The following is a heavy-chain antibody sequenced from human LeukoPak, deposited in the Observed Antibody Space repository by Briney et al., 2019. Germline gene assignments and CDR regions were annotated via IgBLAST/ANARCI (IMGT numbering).Heavy chain of an antibody. CDR3: ARYDVGWYYFDY. CDR1: GGSISSSNW. Sequence: MASGTLSLTCVISGGSISSSNWWRCVRQPPEKGLEWIGEIYHSGSTNYNPSLKSRVTISVDKSKNQFSLKLSSVTAADTAVYYCARYDVGWYYFDYWGQGTLVTVSS. CDR2: IYHSGST. V-gene: IGHV4-4*02. J-gene: IGHJ4*02. D-gene: IGHD6-19*01.